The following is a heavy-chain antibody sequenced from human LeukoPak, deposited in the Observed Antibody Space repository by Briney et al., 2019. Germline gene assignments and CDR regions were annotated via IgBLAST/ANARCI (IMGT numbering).Heavy chain of an antibody. V-gene: IGHV3-53*04. D-gene: IGHD3-22*01. CDR2: IYSGGST. CDR3: ARDFPITMIVVVINTLDY. Sequence: PGGSLRLSCAASGFTVSSNYMSWVRQAPGKGLEWVSVIYSGGSTYYADSVKGRFTISRHNSKNTPYLQMNSLRAEDTAVYYCARDFPITMIVVVINTLDYWGQGTLVTVSS. CDR1: GFTVSSNY. J-gene: IGHJ4*02.